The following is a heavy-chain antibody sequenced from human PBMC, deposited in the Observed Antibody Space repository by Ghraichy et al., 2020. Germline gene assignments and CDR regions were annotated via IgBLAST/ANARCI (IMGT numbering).Heavy chain of an antibody. J-gene: IGHJ5*02. V-gene: IGHV4-59*01. CDR2: IYYSGST. D-gene: IGHD2-8*01. Sequence: SETLSLTCTVSGGSISSYYWSWIRQPPGKGLEWIGYIYYSGSTNYNPSLKSRVTISVDTSKNQFSLKLSSVTAADTAVYYCARANGGVLMVYATAGWFDPWGQGTLVTVSS. CDR3: ARANGGVLMVYATAGWFDP. CDR1: GGSISSYY.